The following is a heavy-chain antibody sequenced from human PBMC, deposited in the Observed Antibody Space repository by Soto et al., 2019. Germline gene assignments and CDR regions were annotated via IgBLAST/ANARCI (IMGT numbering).Heavy chain of an antibody. CDR3: ARVVVVPAAIIRYFDY. CDR1: GGSITGFDHY. J-gene: IGHJ4*02. Sequence: SETLSLTCTVSGGSITGFDHYWSWIRQPPGRGLEWIGYLHFSGNSYYNPSLNSRAAISLETSKRQFSLNLRSVTAADTAVYYCARVVVVPAAIIRYFDYWGQGTLVTVSS. V-gene: IGHV4-30-4*01. D-gene: IGHD2-2*02. CDR2: LHFSGNS.